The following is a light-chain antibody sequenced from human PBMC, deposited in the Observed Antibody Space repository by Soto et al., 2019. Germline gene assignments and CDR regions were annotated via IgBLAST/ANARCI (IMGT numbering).Light chain of an antibody. CDR2: ATS. CDR1: QSVSSSF. V-gene: IGKV3-20*01. CDR3: HQFDSSLT. J-gene: IGKJ1*01. Sequence: EILLTQSPATLSLSPGEGATLSCRASQSVSSSFLAWYQQQPGQAPRLLIYATSRRAPGIPDRFSGSGSGKDFTLTISRLEPDDFAVYYCHQFDSSLTFGQGTKVEIK.